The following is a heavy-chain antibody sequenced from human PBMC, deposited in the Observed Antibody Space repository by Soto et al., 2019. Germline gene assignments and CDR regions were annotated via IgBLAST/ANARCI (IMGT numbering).Heavy chain of an antibody. CDR2: INPSGGST. D-gene: IGHD5-18*01. Sequence: QVQLVQSGAEVKKPGASVKVSCKASGYTFTSYYMHWVRQAPGQGLEWMGIINPSGGSTTYAQKFQGRVTMTRYTSTSIVYMEPCSLRSEEMGVYYFVRVGGYRYGGVDYWGQGTRVTVSS. CDR3: VRVGGYRYGGVDY. CDR1: GYTFTSYY. V-gene: IGHV1-46*01. J-gene: IGHJ4*02.